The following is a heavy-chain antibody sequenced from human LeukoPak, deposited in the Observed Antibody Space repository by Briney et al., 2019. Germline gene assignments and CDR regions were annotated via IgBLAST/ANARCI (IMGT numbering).Heavy chain of an antibody. CDR1: GFTFSSYG. V-gene: IGHV3-23*01. CDR3: AKGTTGHCSGATCYPFDM. D-gene: IGHD2-15*01. J-gene: IGHJ3*02. Sequence: GGSLRLSCVASGFTFSSYGMNWVRQAPGKVLEWVSSSAGSGGGGGTYYADSVKGRFTISRDSSKNTLFLHMNSLRVEDTAVYYCAKGTTGHCSGATCYPFDMWGQGTVVTVSS. CDR2: SAGSGGGGGT.